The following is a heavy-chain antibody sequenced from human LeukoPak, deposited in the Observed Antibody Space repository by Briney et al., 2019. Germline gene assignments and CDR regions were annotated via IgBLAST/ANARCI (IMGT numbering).Heavy chain of an antibody. D-gene: IGHD6-19*01. CDR2: ISGSGGST. J-gene: IGHJ5*02. Sequence: GGSLRLSCAASGFTFSSYAMSWVRQAPGKGLEWVSAISGSGGSTYYADSVKGRFTISRDNSKNTLYLQMNSLRAEDTAVYYCAKDMKDYSGSGWYFVSPAPFDPWGQGTLVTVSS. V-gene: IGHV3-23*01. CDR1: GFTFSSYA. CDR3: AKDMKDYSGSGWYFVSPAPFDP.